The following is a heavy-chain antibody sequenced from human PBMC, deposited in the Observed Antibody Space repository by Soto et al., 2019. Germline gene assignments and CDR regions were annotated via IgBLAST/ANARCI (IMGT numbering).Heavy chain of an antibody. J-gene: IGHJ4*02. Sequence: PSETLSPTCTVSGGSVSNSNYYWGWIRQSPGKGLEWIGSVYYRGRSYSKSSVKSRVTISVDTSKNQFSLNLNSVTASDPAVYYCVSQRTSVLTQAYFDYWGPGALVTVSS. CDR2: VYYRGRS. CDR1: GGSVSNSNYY. D-gene: IGHD2-8*01. V-gene: IGHV4-39*01. CDR3: VSQRTSVLTQAYFDY.